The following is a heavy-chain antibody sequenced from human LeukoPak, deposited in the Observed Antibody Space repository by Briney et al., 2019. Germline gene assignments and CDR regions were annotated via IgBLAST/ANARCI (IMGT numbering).Heavy chain of an antibody. Sequence: HGRSLRLSCAASGFTFDDYAMSWVRQAPGKGLEWVSVISRNGAHPYYIDSVRDRFTVSRDNSKNTMYLQMNSLRAEDAALYYCTTPGDSGWYNHWGQGTLVTVSS. J-gene: IGHJ4*02. CDR1: GFTFDDYA. D-gene: IGHD6-19*01. V-gene: IGHV3-23*01. CDR2: ISRNGAHP. CDR3: TTPGDSGWYNH.